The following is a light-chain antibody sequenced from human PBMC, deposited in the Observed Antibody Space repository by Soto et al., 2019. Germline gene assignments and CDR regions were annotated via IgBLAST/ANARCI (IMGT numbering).Light chain of an antibody. CDR1: QGISNY. Sequence: DIQMTQSPSSLSASVGDRVTITCRASQGISNYLAWYQQKPGKVPKLLIYAASTLQSGVPSRFSGSGSWTDFTLTISSLQPEDVATYYCQKYNSALLFTFGPGTKVDIK. CDR3: QKYNSALLFT. J-gene: IGKJ3*01. V-gene: IGKV1-27*01. CDR2: AAS.